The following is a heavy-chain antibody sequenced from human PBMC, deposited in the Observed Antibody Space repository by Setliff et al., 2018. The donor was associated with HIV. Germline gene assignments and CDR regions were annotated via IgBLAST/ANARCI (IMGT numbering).Heavy chain of an antibody. CDR3: ARPALGIGGGSRFDN. CDR2: IYYSGST. D-gene: IGHD3-10*01. V-gene: IGHV4-39*01. Sequence: SETLSLTCIVSGGSISTTSYYWGWIRQPPGKGLEWIGSIYYSGSTYYNPSLKSRVTISVDTSKNQFSLKLSSVTAADTAVYYCARPALGIGGGSRFDNWGQGTRVTVSS. CDR1: GGSISTTSYY. J-gene: IGHJ4*02.